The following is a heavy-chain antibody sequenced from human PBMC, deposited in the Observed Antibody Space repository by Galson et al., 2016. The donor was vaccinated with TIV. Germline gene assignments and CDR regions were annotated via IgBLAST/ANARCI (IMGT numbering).Heavy chain of an antibody. V-gene: IGHV1-69*13. Sequence: SVKVSCKASGGTFSSYGISWVRQAPGQGLEWMGGINPVFGIPNYAQKFQGRVTITADESTSTAYMELTSLRSEDTAVYYCARGKERVINYYYDMDVWGKGTTITVSS. CDR2: INPVFGIP. CDR1: GGTFSSYG. CDR3: ARGKERVINYYYDMDV. J-gene: IGHJ6*03. D-gene: IGHD3-3*01.